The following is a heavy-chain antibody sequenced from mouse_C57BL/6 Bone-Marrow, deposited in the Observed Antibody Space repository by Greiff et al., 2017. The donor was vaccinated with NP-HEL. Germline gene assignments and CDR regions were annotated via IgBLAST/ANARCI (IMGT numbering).Heavy chain of an antibody. CDR3: ALLRDWYFDV. D-gene: IGHD1-1*01. CDR1: GFTFSDYY. Sequence: EVKLVESGGGLVQPGGSLKLSCAASGFTFSDYYMYWVRQTPEKRLEWVAYISNGGGSTYYPDTVKGRFTISRDNAKNTLYLQMSRLKSEDTAMYYCALLRDWYFDVWGTGTTVTVSS. V-gene: IGHV5-12*01. CDR2: ISNGGGST. J-gene: IGHJ1*03.